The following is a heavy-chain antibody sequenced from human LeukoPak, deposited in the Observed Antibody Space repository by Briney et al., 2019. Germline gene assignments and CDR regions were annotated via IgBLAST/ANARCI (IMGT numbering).Heavy chain of an antibody. CDR2: IRSDGTHR. Sequence: SGGSLRLSCAASGFKFSTYAMHWVRQTPGKGLEWVALIRSDGTHRYNADSVKGRFTISRDNAKNSLYLQMNSLRAEDTAVYYCARDITYYDILTGSWADIWGQGTMVTVSS. CDR1: GFKFSTYA. CDR3: ARDITYYDILTGSWADI. J-gene: IGHJ3*02. D-gene: IGHD3-9*01. V-gene: IGHV3-30*02.